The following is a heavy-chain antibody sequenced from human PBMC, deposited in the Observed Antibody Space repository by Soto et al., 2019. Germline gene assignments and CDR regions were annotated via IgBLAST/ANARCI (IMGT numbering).Heavy chain of an antibody. CDR3: ARLTPELLNRKFDY. D-gene: IGHD1-26*01. Sequence: SETLSLTCTVSGGSISSYYWSWIRQPPGKGLEWIGYIYYSGSTNYNPSLKSRVTISVDTSKNQFSLKLSSVTAADTAVYYCARLTPELLNRKFDYWGQGTPVTVSS. V-gene: IGHV4-59*08. CDR2: IYYSGST. CDR1: GGSISSYY. J-gene: IGHJ4*02.